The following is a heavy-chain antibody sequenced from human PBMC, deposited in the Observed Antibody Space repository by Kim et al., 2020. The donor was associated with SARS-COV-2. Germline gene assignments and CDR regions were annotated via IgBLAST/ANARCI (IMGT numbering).Heavy chain of an antibody. CDR1: GGSFSGYY. CDR3: ARGRSYYYGSGSYSAWFDP. CDR2: INHSGST. D-gene: IGHD3-10*01. V-gene: IGHV4-34*01. J-gene: IGHJ5*02. Sequence: SETLSLTCAVYGGSFSGYYWSWIRQPPGKGLEWIGEINHSGSTNYNPSLKSRVTISVDTSKNQFSLKLSSVTAADTAVYYCARGRSYYYGSGSYSAWFDPWGQGTLVTVSS.